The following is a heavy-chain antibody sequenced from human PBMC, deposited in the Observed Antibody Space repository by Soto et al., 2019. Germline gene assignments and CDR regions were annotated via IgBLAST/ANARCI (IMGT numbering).Heavy chain of an antibody. Sequence: QVQLVQSGAEVKKPGASVKVSCKASGYTFTSYDINWVRQATGQGLQWMGWMNPNSGNTGYAQKFQGRVTMTRNTSISTAYMELSSLRSEDTAVYYCARGEIPRFLEWLSPNGMDVWGQGTTVTVSS. CDR2: MNPNSGNT. CDR3: ARGEIPRFLEWLSPNGMDV. V-gene: IGHV1-8*01. D-gene: IGHD3-3*01. CDR1: GYTFTSYD. J-gene: IGHJ6*02.